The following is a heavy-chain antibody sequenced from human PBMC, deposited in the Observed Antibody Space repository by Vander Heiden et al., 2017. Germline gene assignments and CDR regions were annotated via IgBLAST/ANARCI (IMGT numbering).Heavy chain of an antibody. V-gene: IGHV3-23*01. CDR1: GLAFQNYA. Sequence: EVQLLQSGGALGQPGGSLRLSCTASGLAFQNYAMTWVRLAPGKGLEWVSEISGSGGTTYYAGSVKGRFIISRDNSKNTLFLQMNRLRAEDTAVYYCAKDSSAVAGHDRGFFDSWGQGTLVTVSS. J-gene: IGHJ4*01. D-gene: IGHD6-19*01. CDR3: AKDSSAVAGHDRGFFDS. CDR2: ISGSGGTT.